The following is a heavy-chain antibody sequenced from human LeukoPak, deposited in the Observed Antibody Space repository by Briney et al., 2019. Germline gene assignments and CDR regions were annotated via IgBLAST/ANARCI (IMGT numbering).Heavy chain of an antibody. V-gene: IGHV3-30*19. Sequence: PGGSLRLSCAASGFTFSSYGMHWVRQAPGKGLEWVAVISYDGSNKYYADSVKGRFTISRDNSKNTLYLQMNSLRAEDTAVYYCASDYSNYVDYYYGMDVWGQGTTVTVSS. CDR2: ISYDGSNK. CDR3: ASDYSNYVDYYYGMDV. D-gene: IGHD4-11*01. J-gene: IGHJ6*02. CDR1: GFTFSSYG.